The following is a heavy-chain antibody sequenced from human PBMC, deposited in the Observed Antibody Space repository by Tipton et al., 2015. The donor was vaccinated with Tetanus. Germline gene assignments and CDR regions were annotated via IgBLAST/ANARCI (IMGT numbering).Heavy chain of an antibody. Sequence: SLRLSCVGSGYTFKNFAMSWVRQTPGKGLEWVAGISGDGDGRFYADSVKGRFTISRDNAKNSLYLQMNSLRAEDTAVYYCARDRIVVVPAARCMDVWGQGTTVTVSS. D-gene: IGHD2-2*01. CDR3: ARDRIVVVPAARCMDV. V-gene: IGHV3-23*01. CDR2: ISGDGDGR. CDR1: GYTFKNFA. J-gene: IGHJ6*02.